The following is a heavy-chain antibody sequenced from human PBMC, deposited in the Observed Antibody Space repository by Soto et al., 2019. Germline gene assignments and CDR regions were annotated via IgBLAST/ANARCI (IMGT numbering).Heavy chain of an antibody. CDR3: ARADPYCTGGSCYGMEV. CDR2: LFYSGST. Sequence: QVQLQESGPGLVKPSETLSLTCSVSGGRISNYYWSWVRQPPGKGLEWIGYLFYSGSTTYNPSLTSRVTMAANTSKNQFSPVLSSVTAADTAVYYRARADPYCTGGSCYGMEVRGQGTTVSVPS. CDR1: GGRISNYY. V-gene: IGHV4-59*01. D-gene: IGHD2-15*01. J-gene: IGHJ6*02.